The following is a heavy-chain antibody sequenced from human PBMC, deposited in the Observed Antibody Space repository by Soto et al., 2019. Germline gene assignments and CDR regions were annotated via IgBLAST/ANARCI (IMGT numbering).Heavy chain of an antibody. J-gene: IGHJ3*02. Sequence: EVQLVESGGALVQPGGSLRLSCVVSGFTLRNYYMHWARQAPGKGLVWVSHINGDGSTTDYADSMKGRFTISRDNAKNTLYLQMNSLRAEDTAVYYCARGGVPAALDIWGEGTMVPVSS. D-gene: IGHD3-10*01. CDR2: INGDGSTT. V-gene: IGHV3-74*01. CDR1: GFTLRNYY. CDR3: ARGGVPAALDI.